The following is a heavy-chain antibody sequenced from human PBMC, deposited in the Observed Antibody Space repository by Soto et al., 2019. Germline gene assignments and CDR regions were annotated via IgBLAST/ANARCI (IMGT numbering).Heavy chain of an antibody. CDR3: AKNPYYYDSSGYYVDY. V-gene: IGHV3-30*18. J-gene: IGHJ4*02. CDR1: GFTFSSYG. CDR2: ISYDGSNK. D-gene: IGHD3-22*01. Sequence: QVQLVESGGGVVQPGRSLRLSCAASGFTFSSYGMHWVRQAPGKGLEWVAVISYDGSNKYYADSVKGRFTISRDNSKNTLYLQMNSLRAEHTAVYYCAKNPYYYDSSGYYVDYWGQGTLVTVSS.